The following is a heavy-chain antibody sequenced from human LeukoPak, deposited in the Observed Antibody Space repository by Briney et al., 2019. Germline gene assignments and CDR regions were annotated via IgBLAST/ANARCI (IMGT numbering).Heavy chain of an antibody. D-gene: IGHD5-18*01. CDR1: RVSFSGFF. CDR2: ITPGGST. CDR3: ASGSWDLYSHGPHWYSDL. Sequence: SETLSLTFAVYRVSFSGFFWTSVRQPPGKGLEWIGTITPGGSTNYNSSLKSRLSMSLDSSRDRFSLTLSRVTASDTAVYYCASGSWDLYSHGPHWYSDLWGLGTLVIVSS. V-gene: IGHV4-34*01. J-gene: IGHJ2*01.